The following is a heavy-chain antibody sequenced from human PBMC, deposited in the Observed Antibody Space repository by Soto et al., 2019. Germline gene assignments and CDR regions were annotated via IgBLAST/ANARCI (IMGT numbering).Heavy chain of an antibody. V-gene: IGHV4-39*01. CDR1: GGSISSSSYY. Sequence: QLQLQESGPGLVKPSETLSLTCTVSGGSISSSSYYWGWIRQPPGKGLEWIGSIYYSGSTYYNPSLKSRVTISVDTSKNQFSLKLSSVTAADTAVYYCARHNYDYLGSLDYWGQGTLVTVSS. CDR2: IYYSGST. D-gene: IGHD3-16*01. CDR3: ARHNYDYLGSLDY. J-gene: IGHJ4*02.